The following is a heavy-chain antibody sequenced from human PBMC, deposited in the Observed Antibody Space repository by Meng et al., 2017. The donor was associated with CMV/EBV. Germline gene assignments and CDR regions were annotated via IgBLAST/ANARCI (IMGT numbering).Heavy chain of an antibody. V-gene: IGHV3-23*01. J-gene: IGHJ4*02. CDR2: ISGSGDYT. Sequence: GESLKISCAASGFAFSSYAMSWVRQALGKGLEWVSHISGSGDYTYYADFVRGRFTISRDNPKNTLYLQMSSLRAEDTAVYYCAKAAGPPNFDCWGQGTLVTVSS. CDR1: GFAFSSYA. D-gene: IGHD2-8*01. CDR3: AKAAGPPNFDC.